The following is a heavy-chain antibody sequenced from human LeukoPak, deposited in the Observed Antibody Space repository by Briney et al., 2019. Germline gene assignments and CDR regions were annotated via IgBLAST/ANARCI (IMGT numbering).Heavy chain of an antibody. CDR2: MNPNSGDT. CDR1: GYIFNGYY. V-gene: IGHV1-2*02. J-gene: IGHJ4*02. Sequence: ASVNVSCKASGYIFNGYYVHWVRQAPGQGLEWMGWMNPNSGDTNYAQKFQGRVPMTRDTSITTANVELRSLTSDDAAVYYCARGRYGPLSGYDYWGQGAMVTVSS. CDR3: ARGRYGPLSGYDY. D-gene: IGHD3-22*01.